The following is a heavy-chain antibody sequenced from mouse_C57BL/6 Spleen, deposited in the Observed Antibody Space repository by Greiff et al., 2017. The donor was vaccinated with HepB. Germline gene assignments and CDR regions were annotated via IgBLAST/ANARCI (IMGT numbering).Heavy chain of an antibody. V-gene: IGHV1-55*01. J-gene: IGHJ4*01. CDR2: IYPGSGST. CDR3: AKRGGHYYAMDY. CDR1: GYTFTSYW. Sequence: VQLQQSGAELVKPGASVKMSCKASGYTFTSYWITWVKQRPGKGLEWIGDIYPGSGSTNYNEKFKSKATLTGDTSPSTAYMQLSSLTSEDSAVYYCAKRGGHYYAMDYWGQGTSVTVSS.